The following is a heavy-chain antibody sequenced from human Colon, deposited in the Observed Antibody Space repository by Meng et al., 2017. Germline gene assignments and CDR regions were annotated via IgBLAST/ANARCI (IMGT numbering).Heavy chain of an antibody. CDR2: IKRDGSDT. J-gene: IGHJ4*02. V-gene: IGHV3-7*01. D-gene: IGHD2-15*01. Sequence: GESLKISCAASGFTFSSYSMTWVRQSPGRGLEWVANIKRDGSDTNYADSVRGRFTISRDNAKNSLYLEMNSLRAEDTALYYCARDRQAACWGQGTQVTCAS. CDR1: GFTFSSYS. CDR3: ARDRQAAC.